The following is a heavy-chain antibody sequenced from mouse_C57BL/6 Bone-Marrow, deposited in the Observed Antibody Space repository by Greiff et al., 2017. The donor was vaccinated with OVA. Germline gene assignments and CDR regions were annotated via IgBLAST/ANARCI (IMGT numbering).Heavy chain of an antibody. J-gene: IGHJ2*01. D-gene: IGHD2-3*01. CDR1: GYTFTDYE. Sequence: VQLQQSGAELVRPGASVTLSCKASGYTFTDYEMHWVKQTPVPGLEWIGAIDPETGGTAYNQKFKGKAILTADKSSSAAYMELRSLTSEDSAVYYCTNTLDGYYFDYWGQGTTLTVSS. CDR2: IDPETGGT. V-gene: IGHV1-15*01. CDR3: TNTLDGYYFDY.